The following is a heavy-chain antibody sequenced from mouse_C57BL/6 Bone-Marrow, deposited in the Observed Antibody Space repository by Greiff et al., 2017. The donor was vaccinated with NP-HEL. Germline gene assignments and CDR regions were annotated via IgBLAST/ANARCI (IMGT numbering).Heavy chain of an antibody. Sequence: EVKVVESWGGLVQPGESLKLSCESNEYEFPSPDMSWVRKTPEKRLEFVAAIHSDGGSTYYPDTMERRFIISRENTKKTLYLQMSSLRSEDTALYYCARHNWFYAMDYWGQGTSVTVSS. J-gene: IGHJ4*01. CDR3: ARHNWFYAMDY. CDR2: IHSDGGST. D-gene: IGHD4-1*01. V-gene: IGHV5-2*01. CDR1: EYEFPSPD.